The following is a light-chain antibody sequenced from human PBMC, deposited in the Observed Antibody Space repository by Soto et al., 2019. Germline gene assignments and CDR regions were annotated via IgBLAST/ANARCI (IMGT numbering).Light chain of an antibody. J-gene: IGKJ5*01. Sequence: EIVMTQSPATLSVSPGERATLSCRASQSVGSSLAWYQQEPGQAPRLLIYGASTRATGIPARFSGSGSGTEFTLTISSLQSEGFAVYFCQQYKNWPPITFGQGTRLEIK. CDR1: QSVGSS. CDR2: GAS. CDR3: QQYKNWPPIT. V-gene: IGKV3-15*01.